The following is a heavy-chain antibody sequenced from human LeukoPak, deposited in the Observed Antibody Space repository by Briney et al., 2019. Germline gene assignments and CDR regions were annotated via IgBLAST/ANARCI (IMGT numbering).Heavy chain of an antibody. V-gene: IGHV1-18*01. D-gene: IGHD6-19*01. CDR2: ISAYNGNT. Sequence: GASVKVSCKASGYTLTSYGISWVRQAPGQGLEWMGWISAYNGNTNYAQKLQGRVTMTTDTSTSTAYMELRSLRSDDTAVYYCARDVGQQWLDNWFDPWGQGTLVTVSS. CDR3: ARDVGQQWLDNWFDP. J-gene: IGHJ5*02. CDR1: GYTLTSYG.